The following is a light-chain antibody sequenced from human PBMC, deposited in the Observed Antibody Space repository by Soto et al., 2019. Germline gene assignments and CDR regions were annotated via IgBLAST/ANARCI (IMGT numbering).Light chain of an antibody. Sequence: QSVLTQPPSVSGAPGQRVTISGTGSSSNIGAGYDVHWYQQRPGTAPKLLIYGNSNRPSGVPDRFSGSKSGTSASLAITGLQAEDEADYSCQSYDSSLSAVVFGGGTKLTVL. CDR2: GNS. CDR3: QSYDSSLSAVV. V-gene: IGLV1-40*01. CDR1: SSNIGAGYD. J-gene: IGLJ2*01.